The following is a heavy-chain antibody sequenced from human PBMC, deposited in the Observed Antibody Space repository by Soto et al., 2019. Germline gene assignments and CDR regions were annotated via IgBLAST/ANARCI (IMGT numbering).Heavy chain of an antibody. Sequence: QVQLVQSGAEVKKPGSSVKVSCKASGGTFSSYTISWVRQAPGQGLEWMGRIIPILGIANYAQKFQGRVTSTADKSTSTAYMELSSLRSEDTAVYYCAIGYCSGGSCYRGEEAHDYWGQGTLVTVSS. J-gene: IGHJ4*02. CDR1: GGTFSSYT. D-gene: IGHD2-15*01. CDR3: AIGYCSGGSCYRGEEAHDY. CDR2: IIPILGIA. V-gene: IGHV1-69*02.